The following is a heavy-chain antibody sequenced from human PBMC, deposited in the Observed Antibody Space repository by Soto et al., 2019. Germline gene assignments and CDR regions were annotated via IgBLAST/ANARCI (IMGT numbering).Heavy chain of an antibody. J-gene: IGHJ4*02. CDR2: ISGTSNYI. CDR1: GFTFSSYT. Sequence: GGSVRLSYAASGFTFSSYTMSWVRQAPGKGLEWVASISGTSNYIYYADPLKGRFTTSRDNAKNSLFLQMDSLRAEDTALYYCVRVAGLLTRDYWGQGTRVTVSS. D-gene: IGHD2-15*01. CDR3: VRVAGLLTRDY. V-gene: IGHV3-21*01.